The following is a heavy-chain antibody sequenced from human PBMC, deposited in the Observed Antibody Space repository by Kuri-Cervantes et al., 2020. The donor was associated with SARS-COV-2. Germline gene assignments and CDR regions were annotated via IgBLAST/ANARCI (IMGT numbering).Heavy chain of an antibody. V-gene: IGHV4-34*01. J-gene: IGHJ6*02. CDR1: GGSFSGYY. Sequence: GSLRLSCAVYGGSFSGYYWGWIRQPPGKGLEWIGEINHSGSTNYNPSLKSRVTISVDTSKNQFSLKLSSVTAADTAVYYCARLSTVTDNYGMDVWGQGTTVTVSS. D-gene: IGHD4-17*01. CDR3: ARLSTVTDNYGMDV. CDR2: INHSGST.